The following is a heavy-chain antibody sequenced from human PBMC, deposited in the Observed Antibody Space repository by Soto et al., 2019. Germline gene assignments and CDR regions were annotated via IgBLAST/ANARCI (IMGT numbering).Heavy chain of an antibody. CDR2: ISYDGSNK. CDR3: ARGSYHGVGEYQLLSGIYY. D-gene: IGHD2-2*01. CDR1: GFTFSSYA. Sequence: ESGGGVVQPGRSLRLSCAASGFTFSSYAMHWVRQAPGKGLEWVAVISYDGSNKYYADSVKGRFTISRDNSKNTLYLQMNSLRAEDTAVYYCARGSYHGVGEYQLLSGIYYWGQGTLVTVSS. V-gene: IGHV3-30-3*01. J-gene: IGHJ4*02.